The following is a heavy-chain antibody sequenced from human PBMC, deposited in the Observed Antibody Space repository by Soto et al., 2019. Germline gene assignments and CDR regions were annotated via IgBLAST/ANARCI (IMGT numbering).Heavy chain of an antibody. J-gene: IGHJ3*02. CDR2: IIPILGIA. CDR3: ARDRGDIVVVPAASQMNDAFGI. D-gene: IGHD2-2*01. Sequence: GASVKVSCKASGGTFSSYTISWVRQAPGRGLEWMGRIIPILGIANYAQKFQGRVTITADKSTSTAYMELSSLRSEDTAVYYCARDRGDIVVVPAASQMNDAFGIWGQGTMVTVSS. V-gene: IGHV1-69*04. CDR1: GGTFSSYT.